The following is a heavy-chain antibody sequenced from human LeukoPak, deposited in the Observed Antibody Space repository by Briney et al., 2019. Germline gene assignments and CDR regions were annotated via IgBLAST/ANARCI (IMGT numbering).Heavy chain of an antibody. D-gene: IGHD3-16*01. V-gene: IGHV1-8*01. CDR1: EYTFTNYD. J-gene: IGHJ5*02. Sequence: GASVKVSCKASEYTFTNYDINWVRQATGQGLEWMGWINPNSGNTGYTQKFQGRVTMTRNTSLSTAYMELTGLKSEDTAVYYCARSLGTYWGKDFLNWFDPWGQGTLVTVSS. CDR2: INPNSGNT. CDR3: ARSLGTYWGKDFLNWFDP.